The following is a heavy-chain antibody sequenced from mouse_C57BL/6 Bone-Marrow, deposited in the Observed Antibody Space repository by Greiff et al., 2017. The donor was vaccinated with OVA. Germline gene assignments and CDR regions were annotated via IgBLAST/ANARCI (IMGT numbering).Heavy chain of an antibody. CDR2: IRNKANTHAT. D-gene: IGHD2-13*01. CDR3: TIDSSWFAY. J-gene: IGHJ3*01. Sequence: EVKLMESGGGLVQPGGSMKLSCAASGFTFSDAWMDWVRQSPEKGLEWVAEIRNKANTHATYYAESVKGRFTISRDDSKSSVYLQMNSLRAEDAGIYYCTIDSSWFAYWGQGTLVTVSA. CDR1: GFTFSDAW. V-gene: IGHV6-6*01.